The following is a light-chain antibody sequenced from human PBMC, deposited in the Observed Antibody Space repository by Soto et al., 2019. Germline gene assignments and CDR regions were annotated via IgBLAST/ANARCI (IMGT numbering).Light chain of an antibody. V-gene: IGKV1-9*01. CDR2: AAS. CDR1: QGISRF. Sequence: IQLTQSPSSLSASVGDRVTITCRASQGISRFLAWYQQRPGNAPKLLIYAASTLQSGVPSRFSGSGSGTDFTLTISSLQPEDFAVYFCQQYTDWPITFGQGTRLEIK. CDR3: QQYTDWPIT. J-gene: IGKJ5*01.